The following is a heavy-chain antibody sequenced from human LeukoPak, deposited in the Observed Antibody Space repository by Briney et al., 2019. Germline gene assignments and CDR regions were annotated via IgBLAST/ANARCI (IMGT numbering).Heavy chain of an antibody. J-gene: IGHJ6*03. D-gene: IGHD2-2*01. CDR1: GGSFSAYY. CDR3: ARAPGYCSTTSCEYYYYMDV. Sequence: SETLSLTCAVYGGSFSAYYWSWIRQPPGKALEWIGEINHSGSTNYNPSLKSRVTISVDTSKNQFSLKLSSVTAADTAVYYCARAPGYCSTTSCEYYYYMDVWGKGTTVTVSS. V-gene: IGHV4-34*01. CDR2: INHSGST.